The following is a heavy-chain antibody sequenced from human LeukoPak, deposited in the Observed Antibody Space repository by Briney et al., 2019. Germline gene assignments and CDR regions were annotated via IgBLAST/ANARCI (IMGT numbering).Heavy chain of an antibody. Sequence: GGSLRLSCAASGFTFSSYSMNWVRQAPGKGLEWVSYISSPSSTIYYADAVKGRFTISRDNAKNSLYLHMNSLRAEDTAVYYCARAVYDSGSYLMDVWGKGTTVTVSS. CDR1: GFTFSSYS. V-gene: IGHV3-48*04. J-gene: IGHJ6*03. CDR3: ARAVYDSGSYLMDV. D-gene: IGHD3-10*01. CDR2: ISSPSSTI.